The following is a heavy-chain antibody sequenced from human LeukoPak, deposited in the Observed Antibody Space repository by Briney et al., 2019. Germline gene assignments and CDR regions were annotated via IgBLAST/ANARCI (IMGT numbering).Heavy chain of an antibody. V-gene: IGHV4-34*01. Sequence: SETLSLTCAVYGGSFSGYYWSWIRQPPGKGLEWIGGINHSGSTNYNPSLKSRVTISVDTSKNQFSLKLSSVTAADTAVYYCARGKKGSRSYYTDVWGKGTTVTISS. CDR1: GGSFSGYY. CDR3: ARGKKGSRSYYTDV. D-gene: IGHD6-13*01. J-gene: IGHJ6*03. CDR2: INHSGST.